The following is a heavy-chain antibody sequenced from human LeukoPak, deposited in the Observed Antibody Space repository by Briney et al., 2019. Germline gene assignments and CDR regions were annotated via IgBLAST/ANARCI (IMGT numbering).Heavy chain of an antibody. CDR3: AHRLPGYNTNWDHRYFDF. CDR2: IYWDDDK. CDR1: GFSLSTSGVG. V-gene: IGHV2-5*02. J-gene: IGHJ4*02. D-gene: IGHD1-1*01. Sequence: SGPTLVNPSQTLTLTCTFSGFSLSTSGVGVGWIRQPPGEALEWLTLIYWDDDKRYSPSLRSRLTVTKDTSKSQVVLTMTNVDPVDTATYYCAHRLPGYNTNWDHRYFDFWGQGTPVTVSS.